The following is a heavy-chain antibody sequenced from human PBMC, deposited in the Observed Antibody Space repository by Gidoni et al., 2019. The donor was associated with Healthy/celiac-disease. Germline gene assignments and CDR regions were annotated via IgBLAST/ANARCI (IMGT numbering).Heavy chain of an antibody. CDR1: GDSVSSNSAA. V-gene: IGHV6-1*01. CDR2: AYYRSKWYN. D-gene: IGHD2-15*01. J-gene: IGHJ6*02. CDR3: ARDSQLVVGDYYYYGMDV. Sequence: QVQLQQSGPGLVKPSQTLSLTCAISGDSVSSNSAAWNWIRQSPSRGLEWLGRAYYRSKWYNDYAVSVKSRITINPDTSKNQFSLQLNSVTPEDTAVYYCARDSQLVVGDYYYYGMDVWGQGTTVTVSS.